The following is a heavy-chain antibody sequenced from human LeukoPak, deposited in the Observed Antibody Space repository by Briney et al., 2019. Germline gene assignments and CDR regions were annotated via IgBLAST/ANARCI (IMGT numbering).Heavy chain of an antibody. D-gene: IGHD3-10*01. CDR3: AKDWTIRGVIISLDY. V-gene: IGHV3-30*02. Sequence: GGSLRLSCAASGFTFSSYGMHWVRQAPGKGLEWVAFIRYDGSNKYYADSVKGRFTIPRDNSKNTLYLQMNSLRAEDTAVYYCAKDWTIRGVIISLDYWGQGTLVTVSS. CDR2: IRYDGSNK. J-gene: IGHJ4*02. CDR1: GFTFSSYG.